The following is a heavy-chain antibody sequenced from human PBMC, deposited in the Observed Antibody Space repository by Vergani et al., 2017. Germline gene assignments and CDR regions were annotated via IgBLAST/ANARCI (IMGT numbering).Heavy chain of an antibody. Sequence: QVQLVQSGAEVKKPGSSVKVSCKASGGTFSSYTISWVRQAPGQGLEWMGRIIPILGIANYAQKFQGRVTITADKSTSTAYMELSSLRSEDTAVYYCARVYSSSRSRDFDYWGQGTLVTVSS. D-gene: IGHD6-13*01. J-gene: IGHJ4*02. V-gene: IGHV1-69*02. CDR3: ARVYSSSRSRDFDY. CDR2: IIPILGIA. CDR1: GGTFSSYT.